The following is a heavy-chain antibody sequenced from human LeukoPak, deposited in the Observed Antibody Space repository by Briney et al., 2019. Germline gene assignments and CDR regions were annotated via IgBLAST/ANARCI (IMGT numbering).Heavy chain of an antibody. CDR1: GGTFIRYA. J-gene: IGHJ6*02. CDR2: VIPILGIA. Sequence: SVKVSCKASGGTFIRYAISWVRQAPGEGLEWMGRVIPILGIANYVQRFKGRVTITPDKHPRTAQMERRSGRAEGTGAYYCARGGRITVTLRCYYYRMDVWGQGTTVTVSS. CDR3: ARGGRITVTLRCYYYRMDV. D-gene: IGHD3-3*01. V-gene: IGHV1-69*04.